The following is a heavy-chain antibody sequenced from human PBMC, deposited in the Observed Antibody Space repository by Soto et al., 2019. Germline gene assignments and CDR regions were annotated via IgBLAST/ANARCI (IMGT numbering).Heavy chain of an antibody. CDR3: AKDINDSSGYYSFYFDY. Sequence: SLRLCCAASGFTFDDYAMHWVRQAPGKGLEWVSGISWNSGSIGYADSVKGRFTISRDNAKNSLYLQMNSLRAEDTALYYCAKDINDSSGYYSFYFDYWGQGTLVTVSS. V-gene: IGHV3-9*01. D-gene: IGHD3-22*01. CDR1: GFTFDDYA. CDR2: ISWNSGSI. J-gene: IGHJ4*02.